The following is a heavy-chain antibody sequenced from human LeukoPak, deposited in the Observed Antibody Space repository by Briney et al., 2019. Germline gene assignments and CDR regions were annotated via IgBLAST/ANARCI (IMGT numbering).Heavy chain of an antibody. CDR1: GGSISSSSYY. CDR2: IYHSGST. CDR3: ARSFGNTAMGQFDY. J-gene: IGHJ4*02. V-gene: IGHV4-39*07. Sequence: PSETLSLTCTVSGGSISSSSYYWGWIRQPPGKGLEWIGSIYHSGSTYYNPSLKSRVTISVDTSKNQFSLKLSSVTAADTAVYYCARSFGNTAMGQFDYWGQGTLVTVSS. D-gene: IGHD5-18*01.